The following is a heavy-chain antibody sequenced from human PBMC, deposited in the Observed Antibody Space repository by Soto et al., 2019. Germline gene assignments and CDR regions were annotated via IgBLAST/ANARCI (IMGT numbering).Heavy chain of an antibody. CDR3: ARGYDSSGFESDAAFDI. J-gene: IGHJ3*02. Sequence: ASVKVSCKASGGNFSSYAISWVRQAPGQGLEWMGGIIPIFGTANYAQKFQGRVTITADESTSTAYMELSSLRSEDTAVYYCARGYDSSGFESDAAFDIWGQGTMVTVSS. CDR1: GGNFSSYA. V-gene: IGHV1-69*13. D-gene: IGHD3-22*01. CDR2: IIPIFGTA.